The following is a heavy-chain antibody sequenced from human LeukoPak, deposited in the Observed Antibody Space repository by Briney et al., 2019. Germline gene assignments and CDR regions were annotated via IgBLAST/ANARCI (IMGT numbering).Heavy chain of an antibody. J-gene: IGHJ6*02. V-gene: IGHV1-46*01. CDR1: GYTFTSYY. D-gene: IGHD6-13*01. CDR2: INPSGGST. Sequence: ASVKVSCKASGYTFTSYYMHWVRQAPGQGLEWMGIINPSGGSTSYAQKFQGRVTITADESTSTAYMELSSLRSEDTAVYYCARDVRGSSWLPRRHYYYYGMDVWGQGTTVTVSS. CDR3: ARDVRGSSWLPRRHYYYYGMDV.